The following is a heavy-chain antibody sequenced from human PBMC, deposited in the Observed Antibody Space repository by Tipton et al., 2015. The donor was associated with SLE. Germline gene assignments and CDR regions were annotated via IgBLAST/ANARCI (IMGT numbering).Heavy chain of an antibody. CDR3: ARGRTRRNDAYDI. CDR1: GYTFSNYQ. D-gene: IGHD1-1*01. CDR2: VSAYNGNA. J-gene: IGHJ3*02. V-gene: IGHV1-18*01. Sequence: QVQLVQSGAEVKKPGASVKVSCKTSGYTFSNYQITWVRQAPGQGLGWMGWVSAYNGNAYYAQKVQGRVTMTTDTSTNTAYMELRSLRSDDTAVYYCARGRTRRNDAYDIWGQGTLVTVSS.